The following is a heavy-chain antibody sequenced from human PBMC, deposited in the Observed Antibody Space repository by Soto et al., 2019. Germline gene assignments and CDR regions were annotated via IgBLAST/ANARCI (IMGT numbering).Heavy chain of an antibody. CDR2: VSYDGSKA. CDR3: AKDRSLGHCSGGDCYYYYGTDV. CDR1: GSKFRDYG. V-gene: IGHV3-30*18. D-gene: IGHD2-15*01. J-gene: IGHJ6*02. Sequence: GGSLRLSCEGSGSKFRDYGIHWVRQAPGKGLEWVAVVSYDGSKAYYADSVKGRFTISRDNSKNSVDLQMNSLRPEDTGIYYCAKDRSLGHCSGGDCYYYYGTDVWGQGTTVTVSS.